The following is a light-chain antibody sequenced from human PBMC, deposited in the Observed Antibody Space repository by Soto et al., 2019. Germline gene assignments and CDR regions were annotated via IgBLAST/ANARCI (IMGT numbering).Light chain of an antibody. V-gene: IGKV1-6*01. CDR2: AAS. Sequence: AIQMTQSPSSLSASVGDRVTITCRASQDIRNDLGWYQEKPRQAPKLLIYAASNLQSGVPSRFSGSGSGTDFTLTISSMQPEDFATYYCLQAYNYPWTFGQGTKVEV. CDR3: LQAYNYPWT. CDR1: QDIRND. J-gene: IGKJ1*01.